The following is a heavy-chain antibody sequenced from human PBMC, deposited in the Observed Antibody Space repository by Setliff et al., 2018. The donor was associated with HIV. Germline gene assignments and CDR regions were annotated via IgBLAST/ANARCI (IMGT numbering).Heavy chain of an antibody. CDR2: IYYTGST. CDR1: GGSINSGHYY. J-gene: IGHJ4*02. V-gene: IGHV4-31*03. CDR3: ARDRYAGEIDY. Sequence: SETLSLTCRRRVSGGSINSGHYYWSWIRHHPGKGLEWIGYIYYTGSTYFNPSLKSRVTLSIDTSKNQFSLKLSSVTAADTAVYYCARDRYAGEIDYWGQGTLVTVSS. D-gene: IGHD3-10*01.